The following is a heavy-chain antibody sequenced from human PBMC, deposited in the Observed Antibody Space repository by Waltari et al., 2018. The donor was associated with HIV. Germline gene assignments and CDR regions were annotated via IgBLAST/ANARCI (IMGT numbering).Heavy chain of an antibody. CDR1: VFTFTSYW. J-gene: IGHJ4*02. V-gene: IGHV3-7*01. Sequence: EVQLVESGGGLVQPGGSLRLSCGASVFTFTSYWMSWVRQAPGKGLEWVANIKQDGSEKYYVDSMKGRFTISRDNAKNSLYLQMNSLRAEDTAVYYCARVRGYSCWDWGQGTLVTVSS. D-gene: IGHD2-2*01. CDR3: ARVRGYSCWD. CDR2: IKQDGSEK.